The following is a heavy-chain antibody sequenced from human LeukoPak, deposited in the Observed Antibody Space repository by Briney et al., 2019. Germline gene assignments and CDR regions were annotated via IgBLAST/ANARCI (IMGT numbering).Heavy chain of an antibody. CDR3: ARGVALHSDGWTPPVY. Sequence: PGGSLRLSCAASGFTFSNYAMSWVRQAPGKGLEWVSVIYSGGSTYYVDSVKGRFTISRDNSKNTLYLQMNSLRAEDTGVYYCARGVALHSDGWTPPVYWGQGTLVTVSS. D-gene: IGHD6-19*01. J-gene: IGHJ4*02. CDR2: IYSGGST. CDR1: GFTFSNYA. V-gene: IGHV3-66*01.